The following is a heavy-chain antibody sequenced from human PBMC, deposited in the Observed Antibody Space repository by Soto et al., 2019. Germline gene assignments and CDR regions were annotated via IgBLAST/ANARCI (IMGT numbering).Heavy chain of an antibody. CDR3: ARGPHGTYYFDY. D-gene: IGHD1-1*01. Sequence: PSETLSLTCAVSGGSISSGGYSWSWIRQPPGKGLEWIGYIYHSGSTYYNPSLKSRVTISVDRSKNQFSLKLSSVTAADTAVYYCARGPHGTYYFDYWGQGNLVTVSS. J-gene: IGHJ4*02. CDR1: GGSISSGGYS. CDR2: IYHSGST. V-gene: IGHV4-30-2*01.